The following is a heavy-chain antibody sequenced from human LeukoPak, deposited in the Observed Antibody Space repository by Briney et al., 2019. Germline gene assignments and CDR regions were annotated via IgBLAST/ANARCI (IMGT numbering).Heavy chain of an antibody. CDR1: GYTFTSYY. CDR2: INPSGGST. D-gene: IGHD2-2*01. CDR3: ARDLLQIVVVPAATTIIDY. Sequence: GASVKVSCKASGYTFTSYYMHWVRQAPGQGLEWMGIINPSGGSTSYAQKFQGRVTMTRDMSTSTVYMELSSLRSEDTAVYYCARDLLQIVVVPAATTIIDYWGQGTLVTVSS. J-gene: IGHJ4*02. V-gene: IGHV1-46*01.